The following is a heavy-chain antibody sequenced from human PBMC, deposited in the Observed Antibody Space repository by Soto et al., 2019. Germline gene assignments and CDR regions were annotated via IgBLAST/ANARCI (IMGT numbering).Heavy chain of an antibody. D-gene: IGHD1-26*01. J-gene: IGHJ4*02. CDR2: IYYSGST. V-gene: IGHV4-59*01. CDR3: ARSRYYSYFDY. CDR1: GGSISSYY. Sequence: PSSPLSLTFTFSGGSISSYYWSWIRQPPGKGLEWIGYIYYSGSTNYNPSLKSRVTISVDTSKNQFSLKLSSVTAADTAVYYCARSRYYSYFDYWGQGTLVTVSS.